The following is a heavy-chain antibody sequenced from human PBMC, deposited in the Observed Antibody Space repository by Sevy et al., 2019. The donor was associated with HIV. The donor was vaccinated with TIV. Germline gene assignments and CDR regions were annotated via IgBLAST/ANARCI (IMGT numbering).Heavy chain of an antibody. CDR1: GFTFSVYW. CDR2: MKEDGSDK. Sequence: GGSLRLSCAVSGFTFSVYWMSWVRQAPGKGLEWVATMKEDGSDKDYVDSVKGRFTISRDNAKNSLYLQMNSLRAEDTAVYYCVREGVGGYSYSLDCWGQGTLVTVSS. J-gene: IGHJ4*02. D-gene: IGHD5-18*01. CDR3: VREGVGGYSYSLDC. V-gene: IGHV3-7*01.